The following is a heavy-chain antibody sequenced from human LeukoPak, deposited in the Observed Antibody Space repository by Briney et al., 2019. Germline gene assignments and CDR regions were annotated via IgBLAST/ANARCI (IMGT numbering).Heavy chain of an antibody. CDR2: ISTSGSTI. Sequence: GGSLRLSCAASGFTFSSYEMNWVRQAPGKGLEWVSYISTSGSTIYYADSVKGRFTISRDNAKNSLFLQMNTLRAEDTAVYYCARDPYSSTWSYGMDVWGQGTTVTVSS. CDR1: GFTFSSYE. CDR3: ARDPYSSTWSYGMDV. V-gene: IGHV3-48*03. J-gene: IGHJ6*02. D-gene: IGHD6-6*01.